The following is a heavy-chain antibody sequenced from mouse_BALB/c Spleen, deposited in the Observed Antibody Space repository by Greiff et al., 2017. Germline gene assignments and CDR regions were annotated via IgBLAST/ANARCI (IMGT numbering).Heavy chain of an antibody. CDR1: GYAFTNYL. Sequence: QVQLQQSGAELVRPGTSVKVSCKASGYAFTNYLIEWVKQRPGQGLEWIGVINPGSGGTNSNEKFKGKATLTADKSSSTAYMQLSSLTSDDSAVYCCARSDEYDGWFADWGQGTLVTVSA. CDR3: ARSDEYDGWFAD. D-gene: IGHD2-4*01. CDR2: INPGSGGT. V-gene: IGHV1-54*01. J-gene: IGHJ3*01.